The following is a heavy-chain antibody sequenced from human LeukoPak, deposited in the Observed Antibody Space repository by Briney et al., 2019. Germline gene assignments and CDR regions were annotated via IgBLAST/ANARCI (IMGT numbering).Heavy chain of an antibody. CDR3: ARERIGDDAFDI. J-gene: IGHJ3*02. D-gene: IGHD2-15*01. CDR1: GFTFNSHH. Sequence: PGGSLRLSCAASGFTFNSHHMNWVRQAPGKGLEWVSYISSRSNAIYYADSVKGRFTVSRDNAKNSLYLQMNSLRAEDTAVYYCARERIGDDAFDIWGQGTMVTVSS. V-gene: IGHV3-48*04. CDR2: ISSRSNAI.